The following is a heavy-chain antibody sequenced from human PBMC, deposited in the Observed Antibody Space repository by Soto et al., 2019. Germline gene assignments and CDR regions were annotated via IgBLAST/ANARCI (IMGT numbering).Heavy chain of an antibody. CDR2: INHSGST. V-gene: IGHV4-34*01. CDR1: GGSFSGCY. D-gene: IGHD3-10*01. J-gene: IGHJ4*02. CDR3: ARAGSGSSSDWYFDY. Sequence: QVQLQQWGAGLLKPSETLSLTCAVYGGSFSGCYWSWIRQPPGKGLEWIGEINHSGSTNYNPSLKSRVTISVDTSKNQFSLDLSSVTAADTAVYYCARAGSGSSSDWYFDYWGQGTLVTVSS.